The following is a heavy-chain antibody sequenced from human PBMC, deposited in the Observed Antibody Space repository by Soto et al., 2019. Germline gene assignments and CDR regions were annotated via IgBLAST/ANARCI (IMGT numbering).Heavy chain of an antibody. Sequence: GGSLRLSCAASGFTFTSYAMSWVRQAPGKGLEWVSGISGSGVSISTADSVKGGFTMSGDNAKNTLYLQMSSLRAEDTAIYCCAKDGHPNLYSSGWYGVDYFHYWGQGTLVTVSS. D-gene: IGHD6-19*01. J-gene: IGHJ4*02. CDR2: ISGSGVSI. CDR3: AKDGHPNLYSSGWYGVDYFHY. CDR1: GFTFTSYA. V-gene: IGHV3-23*01.